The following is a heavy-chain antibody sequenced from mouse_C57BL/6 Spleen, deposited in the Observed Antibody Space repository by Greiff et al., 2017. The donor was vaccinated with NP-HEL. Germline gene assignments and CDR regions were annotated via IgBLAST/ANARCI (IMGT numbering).Heavy chain of an antibody. V-gene: IGHV1-55*01. CDR1: GYTFTSYW. CDR3: ARLDGYYRFYYAMDY. CDR2: IYPGSGST. J-gene: IGHJ4*01. D-gene: IGHD2-3*01. Sequence: QVQLQQPGAELVKPGASVKMSCKASGYTFTSYWITWVKQRPGQGLEWIGDIYPGSGSTNYNEKFKSKATLTVDTSSSTAYMQLSSLTSEDSAVYYCARLDGYYRFYYAMDYWGQGTSVTVSS.